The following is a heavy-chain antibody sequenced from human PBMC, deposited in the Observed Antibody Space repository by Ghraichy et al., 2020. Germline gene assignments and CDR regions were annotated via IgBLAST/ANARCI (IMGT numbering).Heavy chain of an antibody. CDR3: AKDRTTVTTGGYGMDG. V-gene: IGHV3-23*01. J-gene: IGHJ6*02. CDR2: ISVRGDNT. Sequence: GESPNISCEASGFTFSGYAMNWVRQVPGMGLEWVSAISVRGDNTYYADSVKGRFPISSDNSKNALYLQVHSLSTDDTAIYYCAKDRTTVTTGGYGMDGWGQGTTVTVSS. CDR1: GFTFSGYA. D-gene: IGHD4-17*01.